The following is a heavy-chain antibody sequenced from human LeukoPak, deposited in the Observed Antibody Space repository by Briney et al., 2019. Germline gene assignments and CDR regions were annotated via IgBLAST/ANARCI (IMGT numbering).Heavy chain of an antibody. D-gene: IGHD3-3*01. J-gene: IGHJ5*02. CDR1: GGSFSGYY. CDR2: INHSGST. CDR3: ARGPGLRFLENAVPFDP. Sequence: SETLSLTCAVYGGSFSGYYWSWIRQPPGKGLEWIGEINHSGSTNYNPSLKSRVTISVDTSKNQFSLKLSSVTAADTAVYYCARGPGLRFLENAVPFDPWGQGTLVTVYS. V-gene: IGHV4-34*01.